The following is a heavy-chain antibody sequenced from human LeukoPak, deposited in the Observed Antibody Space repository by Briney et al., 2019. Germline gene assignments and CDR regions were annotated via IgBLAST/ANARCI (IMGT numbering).Heavy chain of an antibody. Sequence: GGSLRLSCAASGFTFSSYAMSWVRQAPGKGLEWVSAISGSGGTTYYADSVQGRFTISRDNSKNTLYLQMNSLRAEDTAVYYCAKLSGYSYGSCDYWGQGTLVTVS. CDR2: ISGSGGTT. V-gene: IGHV3-23*01. CDR1: GFTFSSYA. CDR3: AKLSGYSYGSCDY. J-gene: IGHJ4*02. D-gene: IGHD5-18*01.